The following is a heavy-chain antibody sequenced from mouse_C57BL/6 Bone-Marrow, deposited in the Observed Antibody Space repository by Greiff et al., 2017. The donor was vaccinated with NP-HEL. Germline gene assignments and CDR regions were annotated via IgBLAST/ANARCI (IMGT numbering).Heavy chain of an antibody. Sequence: VQLQQPGAELVRPGTSVKLSCKASGYTFTSYWMHWVKQRPGQGLEWIGVIDPSDSYTNYNQKFKGKATLTVDTSSSTADMQLSSLTSEDSAVYYCARRGLGRAFAYWGQGTLVTVSA. V-gene: IGHV1-59*01. J-gene: IGHJ3*01. CDR1: GYTFTSYW. CDR2: IDPSDSYT. CDR3: ARRGLGRAFAY. D-gene: IGHD4-1*01.